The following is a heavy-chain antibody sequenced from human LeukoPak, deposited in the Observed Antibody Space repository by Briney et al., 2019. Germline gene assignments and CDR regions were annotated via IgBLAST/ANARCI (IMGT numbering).Heavy chain of an antibody. D-gene: IGHD6-19*01. J-gene: IGHJ4*02. Sequence: GGSLRLSCAASGFTFSSYAMSWVRQAPGKGLEWVSAISGSGGSTYYADSEKGRFTISRDNSKNTLYLQMNSLRAEDTAVYYCAKSLLAVAGTATIDYWGQGTLVTVSS. CDR1: GFTFSSYA. CDR2: ISGSGGST. CDR3: AKSLLAVAGTATIDY. V-gene: IGHV3-23*01.